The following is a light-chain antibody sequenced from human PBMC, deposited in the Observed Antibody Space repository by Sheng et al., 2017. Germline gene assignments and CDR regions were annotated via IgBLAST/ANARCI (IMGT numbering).Light chain of an antibody. CDR2: EVS. J-gene: IGLJ2*01. V-gene: IGLV2-14*01. Sequence: QSALTQPASVSGSPGQSITISCTGTSSDVGGYIYVSWYQQHPGKAPKIIIYEVSNRPSGVSHRFSGSKSGNTASLTISGLQGEDEADYYCSSYSSATTLVLFGGGTQADRP. CDR1: SSDVGGYIY. CDR3: SSYSSATTLVL.